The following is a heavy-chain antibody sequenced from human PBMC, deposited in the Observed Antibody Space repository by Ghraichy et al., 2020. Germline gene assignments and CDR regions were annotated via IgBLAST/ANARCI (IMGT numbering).Heavy chain of an antibody. D-gene: IGHD4-17*01. V-gene: IGHV3-48*02. CDR3: ARGGQPYGDYFDY. Sequence: GGSLRLSCAASGFTFSSYNMNWVRQAPGKGLEWVSYISSSTSTIYYADAVKGRFTISRNNAKKSLYLQIISQRDEETAVYYSARGGQPYGDYFDYWGQGTLVTVSP. J-gene: IGHJ4*02. CDR1: GFTFSSYN. CDR2: ISSSTSTI.